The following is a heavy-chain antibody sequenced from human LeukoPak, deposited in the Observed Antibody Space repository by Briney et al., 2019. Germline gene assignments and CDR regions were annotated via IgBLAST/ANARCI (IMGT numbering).Heavy chain of an antibody. J-gene: IGHJ4*02. D-gene: IGHD2-2*01. CDR2: ISSSSSYI. V-gene: IGHV3-21*01. CDR1: GFTFSSYS. CDR3: ARDGMIGYCSSTSCYAKGYFDY. Sequence: PGGSLRLSCAASGFTFSSYSMNWVRQAPGKGLEWVSSISSSSSYIYYADSVKGRFTISRDNAKNSLYLQMNSLRAEDTAVYYCARDGMIGYCSSTSCYAKGYFDYWGQGTLVTVS.